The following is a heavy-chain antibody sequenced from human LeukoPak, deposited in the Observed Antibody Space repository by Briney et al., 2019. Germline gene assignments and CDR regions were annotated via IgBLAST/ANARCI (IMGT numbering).Heavy chain of an antibody. V-gene: IGHV1-2*02. CDR1: GYTFTGYY. CDR2: INPNSGGT. Sequence: ASVKVSCKASGYTFTGYYMHWVRQAPGQGLEWMGWINPNSGGTNYAQKFQGRVTMTRDTSISTAYMELSRLRSDDTAVYYCARLTLWGSYSDYWGQGTLVTVSS. J-gene: IGHJ4*02. CDR3: ARLTLWGSYSDY. D-gene: IGHD3-16*01.